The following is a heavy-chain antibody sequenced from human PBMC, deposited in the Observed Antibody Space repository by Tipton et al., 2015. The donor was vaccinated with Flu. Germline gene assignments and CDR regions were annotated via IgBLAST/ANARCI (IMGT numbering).Heavy chain of an antibody. J-gene: IGHJ3*02. D-gene: IGHD4-11*01. V-gene: IGHV4-34*01. Sequence: TLSLTCAVYGGSFSGYYWSWIRQPPGKGLEWIGEINHSGSTNYNPSLKSRVTISVDTSKNQFSLKLSSVTAADTAVYYCATGDDYSNYGGGDAFDIWGQGTMVTVSS. CDR1: GGSFSGYY. CDR2: INHSGST. CDR3: ATGDDYSNYGGGDAFDI.